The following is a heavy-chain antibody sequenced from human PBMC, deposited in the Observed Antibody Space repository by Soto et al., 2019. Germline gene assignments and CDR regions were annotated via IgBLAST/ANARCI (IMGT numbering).Heavy chain of an antibody. Sequence: GGSLRLSCAASGFTFSDYYMSWIRQAPGKGLEWVSYISSSGSTIYYADSVKGRFTISRDNSKNTLYLQMNSLRAEDTAVYYCAKARYYYDSSGYSVFDYWGQGTLVTVSS. CDR3: AKARYYYDSSGYSVFDY. CDR1: GFTFSDYY. J-gene: IGHJ4*02. V-gene: IGHV3-11*04. D-gene: IGHD3-22*01. CDR2: ISSSGSTI.